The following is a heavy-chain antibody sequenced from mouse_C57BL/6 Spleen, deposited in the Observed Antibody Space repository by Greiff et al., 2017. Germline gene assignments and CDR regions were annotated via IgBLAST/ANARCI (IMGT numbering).Heavy chain of an antibody. D-gene: IGHD1-1*01. CDR3: TGYGSSCVEYAMDV. V-gene: IGHV14-1*01. CDR2: IDAGDGDT. Sequence: EVQLLQSGAELVRPGASVKLSCAASGFNINDYYMHWVQQTPEQGLEWIGRIDAGDGDTEYPPKFQGKATMTADTSSNKAYLQLSCLTSEDNAGYYCTGYGSSCVEYAMDVWGTGTTVTVSS. CDR1: GFNINDYY. J-gene: IGHJ4*01.